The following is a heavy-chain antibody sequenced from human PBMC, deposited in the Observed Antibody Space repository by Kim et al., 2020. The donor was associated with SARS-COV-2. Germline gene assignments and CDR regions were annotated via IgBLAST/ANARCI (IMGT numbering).Heavy chain of an antibody. J-gene: IGHJ4*02. CDR3: TRDVDLLTGYSYYTH. CDR2: ISRSGRTI. CDR1: GFTFRNYY. D-gene: IGHD3-9*01. Sequence: GGSLRLSCAASGFTFRNYYMSWIRQAPGKGLEWVSYISRSGRTISYAGSVKGRFTISRDNAKNSLYLQINSLRAEDTAVYFCTRDVDLLTGYSYYTHWGQGTLVSVSS. V-gene: IGHV3-11*04.